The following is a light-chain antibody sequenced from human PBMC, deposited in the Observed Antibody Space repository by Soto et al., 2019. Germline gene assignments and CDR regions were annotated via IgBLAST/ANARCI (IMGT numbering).Light chain of an antibody. CDR1: SSNIGAGYD. CDR3: QSYDSSLSTYV. Sequence: QSVLTQPPSVSGAPVQRVTISCTGSSSNIGAGYDVHWYQQFPGTAPKLLIFGNSDRPSGVPDRFSGSKSGPSASLAITGLQAEDEADYFCQSYDSSLSTYVFGTGTKVTVL. CDR2: GNS. J-gene: IGLJ1*01. V-gene: IGLV1-40*01.